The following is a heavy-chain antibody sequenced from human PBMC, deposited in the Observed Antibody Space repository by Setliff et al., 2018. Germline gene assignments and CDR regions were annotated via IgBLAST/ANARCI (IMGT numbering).Heavy chain of an antibody. Sequence: ASVKVSCKSSGFTFTDYGITWVRQVPGQGLEWMGWINNYNFNTQYAQKFQGRVTVTTDTSTTTAYMELSSLRPEDTAVYYCARDRNDNYESSGYYYAGGYMDVWGKGTTVTVS. V-gene: IGHV1-18*01. CDR1: GFTFTDYG. D-gene: IGHD3-22*01. CDR3: ARDRNDNYESSGYYYAGGYMDV. J-gene: IGHJ6*03. CDR2: INNYNFNT.